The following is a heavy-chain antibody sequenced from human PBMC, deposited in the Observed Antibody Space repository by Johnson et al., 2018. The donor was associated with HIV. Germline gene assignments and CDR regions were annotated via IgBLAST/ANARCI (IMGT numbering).Heavy chain of an antibody. Sequence: MQLVESGGGVVQPGRSLRLSCAVSGFTFSSYPMHWVRQAPGKGLEWVSYITSSGNTVYYADSVKGRFTISRDNAKNSLYLQMNILSAGHTAFYYCARAPEVRGIDAFDIWGQGTMVTVS. D-gene: IGHD3-10*01. J-gene: IGHJ3*02. CDR1: GFTFSSYP. V-gene: IGHV3-48*04. CDR2: ITSSGNTV. CDR3: ARAPEVRGIDAFDI.